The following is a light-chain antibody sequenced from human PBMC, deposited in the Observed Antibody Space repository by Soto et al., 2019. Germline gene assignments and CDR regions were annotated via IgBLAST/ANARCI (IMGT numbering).Light chain of an antibody. CDR3: SSYTRRSTWV. V-gene: IGLV2-14*01. CDR1: SSDVGGYNY. Sequence: QSALTQPASVSGSPGQSITIFYTGTSSDVGGYNYVSWYQQHPGKAPKLMIYEITNRSSGVSNRFSGSKSGHTASLTISGLQAEDEDDYYCSSYTRRSTWVFGGGSKVTVL. CDR2: EIT. J-gene: IGLJ3*02.